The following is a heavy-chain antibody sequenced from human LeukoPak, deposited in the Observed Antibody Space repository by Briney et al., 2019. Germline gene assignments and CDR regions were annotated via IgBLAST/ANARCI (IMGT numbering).Heavy chain of an antibody. Sequence: PSETLSLTCTVSGGSISSYYWSWIRQPAGKGLEWIGRIYTSGSTNYNPSLKSRVTMSVDTSKIQFSLKLSSVTAADTAVYYCARKLGYCNGGSCYLCDYWGQGTLVTVSS. D-gene: IGHD2-15*01. J-gene: IGHJ4*02. V-gene: IGHV4-4*07. CDR2: IYTSGST. CDR1: GGSISSYY. CDR3: ARKLGYCNGGSCYLCDY.